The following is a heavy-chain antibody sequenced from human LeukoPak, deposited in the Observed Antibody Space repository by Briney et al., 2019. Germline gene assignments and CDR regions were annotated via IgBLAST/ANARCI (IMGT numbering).Heavy chain of an antibody. J-gene: IGHJ4*02. CDR3: ARGSSGSLAPFDF. Sequence: PSETLSLTCTVSGGSISSSSYYWGWIRQPPGKGLEWIGSIYYSGSTYYNPSPKSRVTISVDTSKNQFSLKLSSVTAADTAVYYCARGSSGSLAPFDFWGRGTLVTVSS. V-gene: IGHV4-39*07. CDR2: IYYSGST. D-gene: IGHD6-19*01. CDR1: GGSISSSSYY.